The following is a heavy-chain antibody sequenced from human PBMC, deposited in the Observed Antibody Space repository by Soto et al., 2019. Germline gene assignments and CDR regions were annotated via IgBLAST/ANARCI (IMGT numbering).Heavy chain of an antibody. V-gene: IGHV3-21*01. CDR1: GFTFSSYS. D-gene: IGHD3-22*01. CDR2: ISSSSSYI. CDR3: ARDPYDSSGYYYDAFDI. J-gene: IGHJ3*02. Sequence: PGGSLRLSCAASGFTFSSYSMNWVRQAPGKGLEWVSSISSSSSYIYYADSVKGRFTISRDNAKNSLYLQMNSLRAEDTAVYYCARDPYDSSGYYYDAFDICGQGTMVTVSS.